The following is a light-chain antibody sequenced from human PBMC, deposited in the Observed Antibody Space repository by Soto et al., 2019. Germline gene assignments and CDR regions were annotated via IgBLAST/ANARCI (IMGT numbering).Light chain of an antibody. CDR3: MQGTHWPRT. CDR1: QSLVFSDGNTY. CDR2: QVS. V-gene: IGKV2-30*01. J-gene: IGKJ1*01. Sequence: DVVMTQSPLSLPVILGQTASISCTSSQSLVFSDGNTYLSWFQQRPGQSPRRLIYQVSNRDSRVPDSFSGSGSDTDFTLKISRVETEDVGVYYCMQGTHWPRTFGQGTKVDIK.